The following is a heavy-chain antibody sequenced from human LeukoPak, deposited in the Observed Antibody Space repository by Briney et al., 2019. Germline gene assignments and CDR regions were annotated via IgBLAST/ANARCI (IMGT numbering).Heavy chain of an antibody. CDR2: IKGDGSST. J-gene: IGHJ4*02. V-gene: IGHV3-74*01. CDR1: GFTFSSNW. Sequence: PEGSLRLSCAASGFTFSSNWMHWVRQAPGKGLVWVSRIKGDGSSTSYADSVRGRFTISRDNAKNTLFLQMNSLRAEDTAVYYCVRDGVGATTFNYWGQGTLVTVSS. D-gene: IGHD1-26*01. CDR3: VRDGVGATTFNY.